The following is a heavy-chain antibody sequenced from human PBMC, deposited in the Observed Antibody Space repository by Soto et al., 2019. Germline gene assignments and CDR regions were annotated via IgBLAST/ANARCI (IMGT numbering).Heavy chain of an antibody. CDR3: AGRATSGGGFDY. Sequence: GASVKVSCKASGGTFSSYAISCVRQAPGQGLEWMGGIIPIFGTANYAQKFQGRVTITADKSTSTAYMELSSLRSEDTAVYYCAGRATSGGGFDYWGQGTLVTVSS. CDR1: GGTFSSYA. CDR2: IIPIFGTA. V-gene: IGHV1-69*06. D-gene: IGHD3-10*01. J-gene: IGHJ4*02.